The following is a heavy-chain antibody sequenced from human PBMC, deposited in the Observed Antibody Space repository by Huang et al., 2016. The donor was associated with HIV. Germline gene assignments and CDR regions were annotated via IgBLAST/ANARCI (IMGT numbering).Heavy chain of an antibody. J-gene: IGHJ6*02. V-gene: IGHV4-39*01. CDR3: ARHGRVAGNYYNNMDV. CDR2: LYYTGNT. D-gene: IGHD6-19*01. Sequence: LQLQESGPGLVKSSETLSLICTVSGGSISSSRYYWGWLRQPPGKGPEWVGSLYYTGNTHYNPPLKSRGTVSVDTAKNQFALKVNSVTAADTAVYYGARHGRVAGNYYNNMDVWGRGTTVTVSS. CDR1: GGSISSSRYY.